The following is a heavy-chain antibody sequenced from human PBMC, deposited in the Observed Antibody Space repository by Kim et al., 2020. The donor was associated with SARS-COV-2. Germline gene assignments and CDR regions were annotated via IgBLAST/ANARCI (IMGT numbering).Heavy chain of an antibody. V-gene: IGHV3-30*04. D-gene: IGHD2-2*01. CDR3: AREREGDGDIVVVPAALDY. CDR1: GFTFSSYA. CDR2: ISYDGRNK. Sequence: GGSMRLSCAASGFTFSSYAMHWVRQAPGKGLEWVAVISYDGRNKYYADSVKGRFTISRDNSKNTLYLQMNSLRAEDTAVYYCAREREGDGDIVVVPAALDYWGQGTLVTVSS. J-gene: IGHJ4*02.